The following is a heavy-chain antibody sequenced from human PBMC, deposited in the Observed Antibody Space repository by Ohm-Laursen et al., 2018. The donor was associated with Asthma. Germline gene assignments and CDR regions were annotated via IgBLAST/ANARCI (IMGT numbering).Heavy chain of an antibody. J-gene: IGHJ6*02. CDR3: AREAYSGGFYNGMDV. D-gene: IGHD2-21*01. V-gene: IGHV4-31*03. Sequence: SQTLSLTCTVSGDSINSGNNYWSWIRQHPGKGLEWIGYIYYSGLTYSNPSLRSRVIISVDTSKNQFSLNLTSVTAADTAVYYCAREAYSGGFYNGMDVWGQGTTVTISS. CDR1: GDSINSGNNY. CDR2: IYYSGLT.